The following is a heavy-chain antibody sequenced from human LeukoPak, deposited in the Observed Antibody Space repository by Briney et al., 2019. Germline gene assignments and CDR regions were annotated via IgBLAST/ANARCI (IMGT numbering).Heavy chain of an antibody. J-gene: IGHJ4*02. CDR2: ISYDGSNK. CDR1: GFTFSNHA. CDR3: ARSAPAMVFDY. V-gene: IGHV3-30*04. D-gene: IGHD5-18*01. Sequence: GGSLRLSCAASGFTFSNHAMSWVRQAPGKGLEWVAVISYDGSNKYYADSVEGRFTISRDNSKNTLYLQMNSLRAEDTAVYYCARSAPAMVFDYWGQGTLVTVSS.